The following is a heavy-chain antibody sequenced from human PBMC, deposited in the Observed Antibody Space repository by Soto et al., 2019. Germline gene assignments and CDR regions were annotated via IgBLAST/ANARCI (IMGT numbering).Heavy chain of an antibody. J-gene: IGHJ6*02. V-gene: IGHV3-64D*08. CDR1: GFTFSSYA. Sequence: GGSLRLSCSASGFTFSSYAMHWVRQAPGKGLEYFSAISSNGGSTYYADSVKGRFTISRDNSKNTLYLQMSSLRAEDTAVYYCVKTNSSWYRAKNYYYYGMDVWGQGTTVTVSS. CDR2: ISSNGGST. D-gene: IGHD6-13*01. CDR3: VKTNSSWYRAKNYYYYGMDV.